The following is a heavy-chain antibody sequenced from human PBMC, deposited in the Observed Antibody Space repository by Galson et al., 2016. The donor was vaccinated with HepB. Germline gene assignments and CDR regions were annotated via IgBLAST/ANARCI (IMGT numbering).Heavy chain of an antibody. CDR2: IWYDGSSE. J-gene: IGHJ4*02. V-gene: IGHV3-33*01. CDR1: GFTFSSYG. D-gene: IGHD4-17*01. Sequence: SLRLSCAASGFTFSSYGMHWVRQAPGKGLEWVAVIWYDGSSEYYAGSVKGRFTISRDNSKNTLYLQMNSLRAEDTAVYYCARVETNDNGIDYWGQGTLVPVSS. CDR3: ARVETNDNGIDY.